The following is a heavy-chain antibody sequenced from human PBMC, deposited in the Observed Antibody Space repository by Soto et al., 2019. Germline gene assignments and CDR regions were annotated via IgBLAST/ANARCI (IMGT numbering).Heavy chain of an antibody. CDR3: ARDPPKGFWSGYYQTYYYGMDV. V-gene: IGHV3-21*01. CDR2: ISSSSSYI. D-gene: IGHD3-3*01. Sequence: PGGSLRLSCAASGFTFSSYSMNWVRHAPGKGLEWVSSISSSSSYIYYADSVKGRFTISRDNAKNSLYLQMNSLRAEDTAVYYCARDPPKGFWSGYYQTYYYGMDVWGQGTTVTVSS. CDR1: GFTFSSYS. J-gene: IGHJ6*02.